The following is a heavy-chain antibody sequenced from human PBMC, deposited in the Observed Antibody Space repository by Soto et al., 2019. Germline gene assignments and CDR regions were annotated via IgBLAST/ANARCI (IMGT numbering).Heavy chain of an antibody. V-gene: IGHV4-31*03. J-gene: IGHJ3*02. CDR2: IYYSGST. CDR1: GGSISSGGYY. Sequence: SETLSLTCTVSGGSISSGGYYWSWIRQHPGKGLEWIGYIYYSGSTYYNPSLKSRVTISVDTPKNQFSLKLSSVTAADTAVYYCARSETSRKAFDIWGQGTMVTVSS. CDR3: ARSETSRKAFDI.